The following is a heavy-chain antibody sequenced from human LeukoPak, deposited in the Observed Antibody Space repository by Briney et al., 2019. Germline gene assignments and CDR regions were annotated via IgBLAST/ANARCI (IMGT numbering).Heavy chain of an antibody. CDR2: IRYDGSNK. J-gene: IGHJ5*02. V-gene: IGHV3-30*02. Sequence: GGSLRLSCAASGFTFSSYGMHWVRQAPGKGLEWVAFIRYDGSNKYYADSVKGRFTISRDNSKNTLYLQMNSLRAEDTAVYYCARGGIVVVPAAMPGFWLGWFDPWGQGTLVTVSS. CDR1: GFTFSSYG. CDR3: ARGGIVVVPAAMPGFWLGWFDP. D-gene: IGHD2-2*01.